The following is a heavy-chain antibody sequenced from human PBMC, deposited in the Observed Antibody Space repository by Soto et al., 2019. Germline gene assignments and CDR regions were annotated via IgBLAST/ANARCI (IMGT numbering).Heavy chain of an antibody. J-gene: IGHJ6*02. CDR2: INPNSGGT. D-gene: IGHD6-19*01. CDR1: GYTFTGYY. V-gene: IGHV1-2*04. Sequence: ASVKVSCKASGYTFTGYYMHWVRQAPGQGLEWMGWINPNSGGTNYAQKFQGWVTMTRDTSISTAYMELSRLRSDDTAVYYCARGPSWEQWLDTGDYYYGMDVWGQGTTVTVSS. CDR3: ARGPSWEQWLDTGDYYYGMDV.